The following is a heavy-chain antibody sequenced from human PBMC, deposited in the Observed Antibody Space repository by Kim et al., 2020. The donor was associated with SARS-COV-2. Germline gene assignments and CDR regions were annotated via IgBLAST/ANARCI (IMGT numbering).Heavy chain of an antibody. V-gene: IGHV4-34*13. J-gene: IGHJ6*02. D-gene: IGHD2-15*01. Sequence: SLKSRVTISVDTSNTQFSLELSSVTAADTAVYYCARGMVVVVAAIGGMDVWGQGTTVTVSS. CDR3: ARGMVVVVAAIGGMDV.